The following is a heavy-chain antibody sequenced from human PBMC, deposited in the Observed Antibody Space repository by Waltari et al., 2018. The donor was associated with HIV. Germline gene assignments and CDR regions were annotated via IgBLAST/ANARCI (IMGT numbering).Heavy chain of an antibody. J-gene: IGHJ4*02. CDR1: VGHITSYY. CDR2: IYYSGST. CDR3: ASRGMHYYDSSGYYS. Sequence: QVLLQESGPGLVKPSETLSLTCPVPVGHITSYYWSWIRQPPGKGLEWIGYIYYSGSTNYNPSLKSRATISVDTSKNQVSLKLSSVTAADTAVYYCASRGMHYYDSSGYYSWGQGTLVTVSS. D-gene: IGHD3-22*01. V-gene: IGHV4-59*01.